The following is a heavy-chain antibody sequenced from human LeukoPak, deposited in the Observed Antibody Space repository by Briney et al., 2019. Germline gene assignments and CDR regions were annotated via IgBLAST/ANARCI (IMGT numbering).Heavy chain of an antibody. CDR3: AKVPAAAPP. V-gene: IGHV3-23*01. Sequence: GGSLRLSCATSGFSFSSYAMSWARQAPGKGLEWVSAMSSSDDGRYYAASVRGRFTISRDNSKNTLYLQMNSLRAEDTAVYYCAKVPAAAPPWGQGTLVTVSS. CDR2: MSSSDDGR. D-gene: IGHD6-13*01. J-gene: IGHJ5*02. CDR1: GFSFSSYA.